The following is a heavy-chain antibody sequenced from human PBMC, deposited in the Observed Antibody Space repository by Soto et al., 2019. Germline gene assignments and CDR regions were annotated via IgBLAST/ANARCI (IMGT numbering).Heavy chain of an antibody. CDR3: ARDPSRGSPDY. Sequence: SETKRLPRAVAYGNSVNINWRSLVRQPPGKGLEWIGEIYHTGSTNYKPSLKSRVTISIDKSKNQFSLKLNSVTAADTAVYYCARDPSRGSPDYWGEAPLVNVSS. CDR1: YGNSVNINW. V-gene: IGHV4-4*02. D-gene: IGHD3-10*01. CDR2: IYHTGST. J-gene: IGHJ4*02.